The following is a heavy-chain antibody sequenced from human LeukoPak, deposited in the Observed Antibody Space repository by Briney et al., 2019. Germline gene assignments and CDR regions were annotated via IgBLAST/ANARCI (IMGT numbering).Heavy chain of an antibody. CDR1: GGSFSGYY. CDR3: ARRAWGYSYGKVDY. D-gene: IGHD5-18*01. J-gene: IGHJ4*02. V-gene: IGHV4-34*01. CDR2: INHSGST. Sequence: SETLSLTCAVYGGSFSGYYWSWIRQPPGKGLEWIGEINHSGSTNYNPSLKSRVTISVDTSKNQFSLKLSSVTAADTAVYYCARRAWGYSYGKVDYWGQGTLVTVSS.